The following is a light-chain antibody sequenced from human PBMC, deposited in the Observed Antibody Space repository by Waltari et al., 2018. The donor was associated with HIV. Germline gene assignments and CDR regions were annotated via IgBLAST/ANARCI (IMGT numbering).Light chain of an antibody. CDR2: DAS. CDR3: QQSYNAPT. CDR1: QSISDF. Sequence: DIQMTQSPSPLSASVGDRVTITCRASQSISDFLNWYQQKPGKAPNLLIYDASSLQSGVPSRFRGSGSGTDFTLTIISLQPEDFATYFCQQSYNAPTFGQGTKVEIK. J-gene: IGKJ1*01. V-gene: IGKV1-39*01.